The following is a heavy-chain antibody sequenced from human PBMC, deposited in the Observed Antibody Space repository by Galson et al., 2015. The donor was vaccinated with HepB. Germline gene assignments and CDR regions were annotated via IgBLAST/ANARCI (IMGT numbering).Heavy chain of an antibody. CDR3: ARGARSWIQLWLDY. J-gene: IGHJ4*02. D-gene: IGHD5-18*01. Sequence: LSLTCAVSGYSISSSNWWGWIRQPPGKGLEWIGEINHSGSTNYNPSLKSRVTISVDTSKNQFSLKLSSVTAADTAVYYCARGARSWIQLWLDYWGQGTLVTVSS. V-gene: IGHV4-28*03. CDR2: INHSGST. CDR1: GYSISSSNW.